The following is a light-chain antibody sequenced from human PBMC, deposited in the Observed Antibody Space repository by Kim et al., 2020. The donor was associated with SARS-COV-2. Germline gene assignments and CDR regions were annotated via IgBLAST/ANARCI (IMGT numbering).Light chain of an antibody. J-gene: IGKJ4*01. CDR3: MHALQTPFS. CDR1: QSLLYSNGYNY. V-gene: IGKV2-28*01. Sequence: DIVMIQSPLTLPVTPGEPASISCRSSQSLLYSNGYNYLDWYLQKPGQSPQLLIYLGSYRASGVPDRFSGSGSGTEFTLKISRVEAEDVGVYYCMHALQTPFSFGGGTKLEIK. CDR2: LGS.